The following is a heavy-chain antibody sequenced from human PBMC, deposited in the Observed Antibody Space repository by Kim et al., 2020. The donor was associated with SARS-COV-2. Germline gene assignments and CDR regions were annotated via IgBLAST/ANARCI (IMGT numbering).Heavy chain of an antibody. CDR3: ARDRYGARYHYMDV. Sequence: AASVKGRFTISRDNSKNTLYLQMNSLRAEDTAVYYCARDRYGARYHYMDVWGKGTTVTVSS. D-gene: IGHD4-17*01. V-gene: IGHV3-33*01. J-gene: IGHJ6*03.